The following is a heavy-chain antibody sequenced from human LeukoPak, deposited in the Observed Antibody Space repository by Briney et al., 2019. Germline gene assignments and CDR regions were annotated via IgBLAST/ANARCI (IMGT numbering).Heavy chain of an antibody. CDR3: ARGPTYYYDSSGSSLSDY. J-gene: IGHJ4*02. Sequence: GGSLRLSCAASGFTVSSNYMSWVRQAPGKGLEWVSVIYSGGSTYYADSVKGRFTISRDNSKNTLYLQMNSLRAEDTAVYYCARGPTYYYDSSGSSLSDYWGQGTLVTVSS. V-gene: IGHV3-53*01. CDR1: GFTVSSNY. D-gene: IGHD3-22*01. CDR2: IYSGGST.